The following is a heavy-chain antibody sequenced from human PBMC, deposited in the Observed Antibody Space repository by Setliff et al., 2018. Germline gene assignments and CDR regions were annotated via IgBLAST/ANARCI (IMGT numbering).Heavy chain of an antibody. V-gene: IGHV4-61*02. CDR3: ARDNTILGATDH. CDR1: GGSLNSGSYY. J-gene: IGHJ5*02. Sequence: PSETLSLTFAVSGGSLNSGSYYWSWIRQSTERGLEWLGRLHTSGSTTYNPALNSRVTISVDTSTNQFSLRLTSLTAADTAVYFCARDNTILGATDHWGQGTLVTVSS. CDR2: LHTSGST. D-gene: IGHD1-26*01.